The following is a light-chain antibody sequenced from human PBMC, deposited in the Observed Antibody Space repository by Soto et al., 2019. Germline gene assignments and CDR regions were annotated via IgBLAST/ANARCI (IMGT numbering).Light chain of an antibody. Sequence: SYELTQPPSVSVSPGQTASITCSGDKLGDKYACWYQQKPGQSPVLVIYQDSKRPSGIPERFSGSNSGNTATLTISGTQAMDEADYYCQAWDSSTGLYVFXTGTKLTVL. J-gene: IGLJ1*01. CDR1: KLGDKY. CDR3: QAWDSSTGLYV. CDR2: QDS. V-gene: IGLV3-1*01.